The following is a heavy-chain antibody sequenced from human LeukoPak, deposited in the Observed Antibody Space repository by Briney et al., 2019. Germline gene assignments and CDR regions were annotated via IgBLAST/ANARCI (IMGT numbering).Heavy chain of an antibody. V-gene: IGHV4-59*01. CDR2: IYYSGST. D-gene: IGHD1-26*01. J-gene: IGHJ6*03. CDR3: ARGGGDYYYYYMDV. Sequence: PSETLSLTCTVSGGSISNKYWSWIRQPPGKGLEWIGYIYYSGSTNYNPSLKSRVTISVDTSKNQFSLKLSSVTAADTAVYYCARGGGDYYYYYMDVWGKGTTVTVSS. CDR1: GGSISNKY.